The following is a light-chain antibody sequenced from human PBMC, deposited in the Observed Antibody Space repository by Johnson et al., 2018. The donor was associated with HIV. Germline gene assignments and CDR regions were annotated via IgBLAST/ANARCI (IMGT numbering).Light chain of an antibody. CDR2: DNN. J-gene: IGLJ1*01. CDR1: SSNIGNNY. CDR3: AAWDSSLSPGGEV. Sequence: QSVLTQPPSVSAAPGQKVTISCSGSSSNIGNNYVSWYQQLPGIAPKLLIYDNNKRPSGIPDRFSASKSGTSATLDITGLQTGDEADYYCAAWDSSLSPGGEVFGTGTKVTVL. V-gene: IGLV1-51*01.